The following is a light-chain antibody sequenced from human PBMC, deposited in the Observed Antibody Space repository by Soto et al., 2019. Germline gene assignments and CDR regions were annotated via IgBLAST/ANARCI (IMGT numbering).Light chain of an antibody. J-gene: IGKJ5*01. Sequence: IVLTQSPATLSLSAAERAPLPCGASETIRGLLAWYQQRPGQPPRLLVYGAASRATGSPDRFSRSGSWAELTLTISSLQSEDFAVYYCQQYNPCPPITFGQGTRLEIK. CDR3: QQYNPCPPIT. CDR2: GAA. CDR1: ETIRGL. V-gene: IGKV3D-15*01.